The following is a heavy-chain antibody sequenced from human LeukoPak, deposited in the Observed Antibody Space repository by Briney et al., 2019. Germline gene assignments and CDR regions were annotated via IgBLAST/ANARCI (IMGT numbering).Heavy chain of an antibody. J-gene: IGHJ3*02. V-gene: IGHV3-30*02. D-gene: IGHD2-21*01. CDR3: AKDRGDDAFDI. CDR2: IWSDGNNK. Sequence: GGSLRLSCAASGFTFSSYAMHWVRQAPGKGLEWVAIIWSDGNNKYYADSVKGRFTISRDNSKNTLYLQMNSLRAEDTAVYYCAKDRGDDAFDIWGQGTMVTVSS. CDR1: GFTFSSYA.